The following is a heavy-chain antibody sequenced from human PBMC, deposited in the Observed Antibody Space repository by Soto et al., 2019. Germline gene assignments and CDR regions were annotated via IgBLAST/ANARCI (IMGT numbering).Heavy chain of an antibody. CDR1: GYSFTSYW. J-gene: IGHJ6*02. CDR2: IYPGDSDT. Sequence: EVQLVQSGAEVKKPGESLKISCKGSGYSFTSYWIGWARQMPGKGLEWMGIIYPGDSDTRYSPSFQGQVTISADKSISTASLQWSSLKASDTAMYYCAKTAAGGKNYYGMDVWGQGTTVTVSS. V-gene: IGHV5-51*01. CDR3: AKTAAGGKNYYGMDV. D-gene: IGHD6-13*01.